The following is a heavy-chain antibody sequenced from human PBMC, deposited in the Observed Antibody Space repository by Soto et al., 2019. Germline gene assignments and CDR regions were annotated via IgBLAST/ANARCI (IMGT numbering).Heavy chain of an antibody. CDR2: ISYDGSNK. D-gene: IGHD2-21*01. V-gene: IGHV3-30*18. CDR1: GFTFSSYG. CDR3: AKDFLWWDGYNPYYYYGMDV. Sequence: ESGGGVVQPGRSLRLSCAASGFTFSSYGMHWVRQAPGKGLEWVAVISYDGSNKYYADAVKGRFTISRDNSKNTQYLQMNSLGAEDTAVYYWAKDFLWWDGYNPYYYYGMDVWGQGTTVTVSS. J-gene: IGHJ6*02.